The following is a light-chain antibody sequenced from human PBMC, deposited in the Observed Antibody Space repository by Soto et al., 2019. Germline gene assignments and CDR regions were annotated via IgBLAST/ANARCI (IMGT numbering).Light chain of an antibody. Sequence: EIVLTQPPGTLSLSPGERPTLSCRASQSVSSSYLAWYQQKPGQAPRLLIYGASSRATGIPDRFSGSGSGTDFTLTISRLEPEDFAVYYCQQYGSSPRKFGQGTKV. CDR3: QQYGSSPRK. CDR1: QSVSSSY. V-gene: IGKV3-20*01. CDR2: GAS. J-gene: IGKJ1*01.